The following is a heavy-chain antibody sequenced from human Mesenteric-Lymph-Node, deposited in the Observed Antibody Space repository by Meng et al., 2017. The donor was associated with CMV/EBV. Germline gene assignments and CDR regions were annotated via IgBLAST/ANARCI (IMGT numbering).Heavy chain of an antibody. Sequence: TVSGGSISSGGYYWSWIRQHPGKGLEWIGYINDRGTTDSNPSLKSRVTISVDTSKNQFSLKLSSVTAADTAVYYCARDSVAGSGLDYWGQGTLSPSPQ. CDR2: INDRGTT. J-gene: IGHJ4*02. CDR3: ARDSVAGSGLDY. D-gene: IGHD6-19*01. CDR1: GGSISSGGYY. V-gene: IGHV4-31*03.